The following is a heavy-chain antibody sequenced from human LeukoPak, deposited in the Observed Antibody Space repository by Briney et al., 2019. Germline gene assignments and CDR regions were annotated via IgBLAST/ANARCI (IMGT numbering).Heavy chain of an antibody. V-gene: IGHV1-18*01. D-gene: IGHD2-21*02. J-gene: IGHJ4*02. CDR2: ISAYNGNT. CDR3: ARTIVVVTADYFDY. Sequence: ASVKVSCKASGYAFTSYGISWVRQAPGQGLEWMGWISAYNGNTNYAQKLQGRVTMTTDTSTSTVYMELRSLRSDDTAVYYCARTIVVVTADYFDYWSQGTLVTVPS. CDR1: GYAFTSYG.